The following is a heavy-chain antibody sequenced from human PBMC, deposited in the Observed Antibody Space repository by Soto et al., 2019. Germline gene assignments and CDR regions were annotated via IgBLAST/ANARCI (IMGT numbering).Heavy chain of an antibody. V-gene: IGHV1-69*13. Sequence: GASVKVSCKASGGTFSSYAISWVRQAPGQGLEWMGGIIPIFGTANYAQKFQGRVTITADESTSTAYMELSSLRSEDTAVYYCARAAAARPAAWYWGQGTLVTVSS. CDR1: GGTFSSYA. CDR2: IIPIFGTA. CDR3: ARAAAARPAAWY. D-gene: IGHD6-6*01. J-gene: IGHJ4*02.